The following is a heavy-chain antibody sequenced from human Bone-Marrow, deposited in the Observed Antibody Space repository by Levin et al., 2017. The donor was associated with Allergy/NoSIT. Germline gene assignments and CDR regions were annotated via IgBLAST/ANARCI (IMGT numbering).Heavy chain of an antibody. V-gene: IGHV3-74*01. CDR3: SRDLLGADDF. CDR1: GFTFSRYW. J-gene: IGHJ4*02. D-gene: IGHD2-15*01. CDR2: SNEDGSIK. Sequence: QHGESLKISCAASGFTFSRYWMHWVRQAPGKGLEWVSRSNEDGSIKNYADSVKDRFTISRDNIKNTLYLQMNSLRVEDTAMYFCSRDLLGADDFWGQGTLVTVSS.